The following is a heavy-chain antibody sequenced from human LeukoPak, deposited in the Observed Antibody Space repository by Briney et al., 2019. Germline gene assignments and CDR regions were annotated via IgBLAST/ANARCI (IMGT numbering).Heavy chain of an antibody. J-gene: IGHJ4*02. CDR3: ARGMGASTYYFDY. CDR2: ISGGAGST. V-gene: IGHV3-23*01. CDR1: GFTFNNYA. D-gene: IGHD3-16*01. Sequence: PGGSLRLSCAASGFTFNNYAMSWFRQAPGKGLEWVSIISGGAGSTYYADSLKGRFTISRDNSKNTLYLQMNSLRAEDTAMYYCARGMGASTYYFDYWGQGTLVTVSS.